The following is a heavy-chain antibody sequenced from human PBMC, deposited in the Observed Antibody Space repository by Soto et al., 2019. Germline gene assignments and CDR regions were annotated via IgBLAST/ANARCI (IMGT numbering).Heavy chain of an antibody. J-gene: IGHJ4*02. V-gene: IGHV4-39*01. Sequence: SETLSLTCTVSGGSISSSSYYWGWIRQPPGKGLEWIASIYYSGSTYYNPSLKSRVTISVDTSKNQFSLKLSSVTAADTAVYYCARHRAAGYYFDYWGQGNLVTVSS. D-gene: IGHD6-13*01. CDR1: GGSISSSSYY. CDR3: ARHRAAGYYFDY. CDR2: IYYSGST.